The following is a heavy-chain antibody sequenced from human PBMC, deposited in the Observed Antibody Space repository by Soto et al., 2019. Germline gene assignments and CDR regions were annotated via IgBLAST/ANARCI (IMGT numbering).Heavy chain of an antibody. J-gene: IGHJ4*02. CDR2: INGGNGNT. CDR1: GYTFSNYA. Sequence: ASVKVSCKVSGYTFSNYAIHWVRQAPGQRLEWMGWINGGNGNTKYSQKFQDRVTFTRDTSASTVYMELGSLRSEDTAVYYCARAVAGTSFDYWGQGTLVTSPQ. CDR3: ARAVAGTSFDY. V-gene: IGHV1-3*01. D-gene: IGHD6-19*01.